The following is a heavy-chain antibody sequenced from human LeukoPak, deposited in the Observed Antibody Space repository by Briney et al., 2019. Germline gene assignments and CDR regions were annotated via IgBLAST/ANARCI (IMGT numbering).Heavy chain of an antibody. CDR3: AKASKGVKGYFDY. CDR2: ITWNSGSL. V-gene: IGHV3-9*01. J-gene: IGHJ4*02. CDR1: GFTFSSYA. Sequence: PGGSLRLSCAASGFTFSSYAMSWVRQAPGKGLEWVSGITWNSGSLGYADSVKGRFTISRDNAKNSLYLQMNSLRAEDTALYYCAKASKGVKGYFDYWGQGTLVTVSS.